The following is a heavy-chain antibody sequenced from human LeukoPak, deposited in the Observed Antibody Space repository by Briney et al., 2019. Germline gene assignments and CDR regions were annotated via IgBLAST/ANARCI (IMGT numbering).Heavy chain of an antibody. D-gene: IGHD6-25*01. CDR2: LYYSGRT. CDR1: GGSMSSSSHY. Sequence: SETLSLTCSVSGGSMSSSSHYWGWVRQPPGKELQWIGSLYYSGRTFYTPSLESRVTMSIDTSNNQFSLRMSSVTAADTAVYCCARLAAGTWSYDYWGQGSLVTVSS. CDR3: ARLAAGTWSYDY. J-gene: IGHJ4*02. V-gene: IGHV4-39*01.